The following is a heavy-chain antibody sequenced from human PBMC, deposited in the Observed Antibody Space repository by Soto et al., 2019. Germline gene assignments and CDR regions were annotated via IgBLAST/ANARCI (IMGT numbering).Heavy chain of an antibody. Sequence: QVQLQESGPGLVRPSQTLSLTCTVSGDSISSAAYYWSWIRHTPGKGLEWIGHIFSSGTTYYNPSLKSRLTISVDTSKNHFSLRLTSVTAADTAVYYCARDLWVEPELYYYGMDVWGQGTTVTVAS. D-gene: IGHD1-1*01. CDR1: GDSISSAAYY. J-gene: IGHJ6*02. CDR2: IFSSGTT. CDR3: ARDLWVEPELYYYGMDV. V-gene: IGHV4-30-4*01.